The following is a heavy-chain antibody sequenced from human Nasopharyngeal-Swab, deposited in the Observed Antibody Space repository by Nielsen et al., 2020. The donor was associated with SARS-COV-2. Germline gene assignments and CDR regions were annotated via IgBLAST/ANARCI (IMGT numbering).Heavy chain of an antibody. CDR3: ARRAYYYDSRGFYEDY. D-gene: IGHD3-22*01. J-gene: IGHJ4*02. Sequence: GGSLRLSCAASGFSFSDYYMSWLRQAPGKRLEWISYISSGGTTKYYADSVKGRFAISRDNARRSLFLQMNSLRAEDTALYYCARRAYYYDSRGFYEDYWGQGTLVTVSS. V-gene: IGHV3-11*04. CDR1: GFSFSDYY. CDR2: ISSGGTTK.